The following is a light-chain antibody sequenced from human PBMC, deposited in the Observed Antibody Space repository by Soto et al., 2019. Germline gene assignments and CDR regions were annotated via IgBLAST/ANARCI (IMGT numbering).Light chain of an antibody. CDR3: QQHGT. CDR1: QSVSSN. Sequence: EIVMTQSPATLSVSPGESATLSCRASQSVSSNLAWHQQKPGQAPRLLIYDASNRATGIPARFSGSGSETDFTLTISNLEPEDSAVYYCQQHGTFGQGTKVDIK. J-gene: IGKJ1*01. V-gene: IGKV3-11*01. CDR2: DAS.